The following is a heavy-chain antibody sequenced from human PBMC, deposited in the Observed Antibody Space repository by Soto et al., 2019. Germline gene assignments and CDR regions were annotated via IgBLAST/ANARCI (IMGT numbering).Heavy chain of an antibody. CDR3: ATKRWELLPGDY. Sequence: QVQLVESGGGVVQPGRSLRLSCAASGFTFSSYGMHWVRQAPGKGLEWVAVIWYDGSNKYYADSVKGRFTISRDNSKNTLDLQMNSLRAEDTAVYYCATKRWELLPGDYWGQGTLVTVSS. V-gene: IGHV3-33*01. D-gene: IGHD1-26*01. CDR2: IWYDGSNK. CDR1: GFTFSSYG. J-gene: IGHJ4*02.